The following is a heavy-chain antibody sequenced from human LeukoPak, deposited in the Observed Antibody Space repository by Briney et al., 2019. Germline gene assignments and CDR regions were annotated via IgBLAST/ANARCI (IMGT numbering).Heavy chain of an antibody. CDR3: GREAMAFEI. Sequence: SQTLSLTCTVSGGSISSGDYYWSWIRQPPGKGLEWIGYIYYSGSTYYNPSLKSRVTISVDTSKNQFSLKLSSLTAADTALYYCGREAMAFEIWGQGTMVTVSS. D-gene: IGHD2-21*01. CDR1: GGSISSGDYY. CDR2: IYYSGST. J-gene: IGHJ3*02. V-gene: IGHV4-30-4*08.